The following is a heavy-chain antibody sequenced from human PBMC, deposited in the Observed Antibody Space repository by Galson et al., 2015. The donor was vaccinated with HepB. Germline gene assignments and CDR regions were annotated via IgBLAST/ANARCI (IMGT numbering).Heavy chain of an antibody. CDR1: GAAFSSFY. V-gene: IGHV3-23*01. D-gene: IGHD3-22*01. Sequence: SLRLSCAASGAAFSSFYMSWVRQAPGKGLEWVSSISDGNTSTYHADSVKGRFTISRDNSKNTLYLLMTSLRAEDTAVYYCAKDFTYYYEDTSSPYYFHYCALDVWGQGTSVTVSS. CDR2: ISDGNTST. CDR3: AKDFTYYYEDTSSPYYFHYCALDV. J-gene: IGHJ6*02.